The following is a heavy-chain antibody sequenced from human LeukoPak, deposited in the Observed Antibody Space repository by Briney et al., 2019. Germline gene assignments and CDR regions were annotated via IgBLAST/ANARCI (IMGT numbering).Heavy chain of an antibody. CDR2: ISSSSSYI. D-gene: IGHD6-6*01. Sequence: GGSLRLSCAASGFTFSSYSMNWVRQAPGKGLEWVSSISSSSSYIYYADSVKGRFTISRDNAKNSLYLQMNSLRAEDTAVYYCARYSSSSFYYYGMDVWGQGTTVTVSS. CDR3: ARYSSSSFYYYGMDV. J-gene: IGHJ6*02. CDR1: GFTFSSYS. V-gene: IGHV3-21*01.